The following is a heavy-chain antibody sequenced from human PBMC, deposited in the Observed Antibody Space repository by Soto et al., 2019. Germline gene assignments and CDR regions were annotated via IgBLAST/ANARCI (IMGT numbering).Heavy chain of an antibody. J-gene: IGHJ3*02. Sequence: ASVKVTCKVPGEAFTELSMHWVRQAPGKGLEWMGGLDPEDGETIYAQKFQGRVTMTEDTSTDTAYMELSSLRSEDTAVYYCATQRCGYYTGDAFEIWGQGTVVTVSS. CDR1: GEAFTELS. CDR3: ATQRCGYYTGDAFEI. D-gene: IGHD3-3*01. CDR2: LDPEDGET. V-gene: IGHV1-24*01.